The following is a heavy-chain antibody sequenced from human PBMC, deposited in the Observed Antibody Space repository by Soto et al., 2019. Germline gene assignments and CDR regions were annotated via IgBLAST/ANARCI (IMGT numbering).Heavy chain of an antibody. CDR3: ARLPSGLSSNYYSYGMDV. D-gene: IGHD3-10*01. J-gene: IGHJ6*02. CDR1: GYSFTSYW. Sequence: PGESLKISCKGSGYSFTSYWIGWVRQMPGKGLEWMGIIYPGDSDTRYSPSFQGQVTISADKSISTAYLQWSSLKASDTAMYYCARLPSGLSSNYYSYGMDVWGQGTTVTVFS. V-gene: IGHV5-51*01. CDR2: IYPGDSDT.